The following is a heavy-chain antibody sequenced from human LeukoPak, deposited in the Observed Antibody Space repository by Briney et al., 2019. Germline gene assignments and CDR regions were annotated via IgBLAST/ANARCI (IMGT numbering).Heavy chain of an antibody. J-gene: IGHJ4*02. CDR1: GYTFTSYY. CDR2: INPSAGST. CDR3: ARDDYSSGWYYFDY. Sequence: GASVKVSCKASGYTFTSYYMHWLRQAPGQGLEWMGIINPSAGSTSYAQKFQGSVTMTRDTSTRTVYMELSSLRSEDTAVYYCARDDYSSGWYYFDYWGQGTLVTVSS. V-gene: IGHV1-46*01. D-gene: IGHD6-19*01.